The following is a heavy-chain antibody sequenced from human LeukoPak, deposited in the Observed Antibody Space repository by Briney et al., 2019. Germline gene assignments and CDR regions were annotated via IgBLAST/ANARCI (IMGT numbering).Heavy chain of an antibody. Sequence: PSETLSLTCTVSGDSISSGNYWGWIRQPPGKGLEWIGSIFHTGSTYFNLSLKSRVTISVDTSKNQFSLKLSSVTAADTAVYYCARMGRDGVADVWGKGTTVTVSS. CDR1: GDSISSGNY. CDR3: ARMGRDGVADV. D-gene: IGHD3-3*01. J-gene: IGHJ6*04. V-gene: IGHV4-38-2*02. CDR2: IFHTGST.